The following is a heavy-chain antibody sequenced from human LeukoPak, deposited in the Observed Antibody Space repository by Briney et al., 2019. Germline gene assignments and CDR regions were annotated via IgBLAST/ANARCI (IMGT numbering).Heavy chain of an antibody. CDR3: AREGSSGRFFGY. CDR2: IYSGGTT. V-gene: IGHV3-53*01. CDR1: GFTVSSNY. D-gene: IGHD6-6*01. Sequence: GGSLRLSCAASGFTVSSNYMSWVRQAPGKGLEWVSVIYSGGTTYYADSVKGRFTISRDNSKNTLYLQMNSLRAEDTAVYYCAREGSSGRFFGYWGQGTLVTLSS. J-gene: IGHJ4*02.